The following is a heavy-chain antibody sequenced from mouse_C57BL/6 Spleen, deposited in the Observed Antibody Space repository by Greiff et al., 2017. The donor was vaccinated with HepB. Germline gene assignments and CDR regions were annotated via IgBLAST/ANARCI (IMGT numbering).Heavy chain of an antibody. CDR3: ADGTTVEGLRFAY. J-gene: IGHJ3*01. V-gene: IGHV1-81*01. CDR1: GYTFTSYG. D-gene: IGHD1-1*01. Sequence: VQRVESGAELARPGASVKLSCKASGYTFTSYGISWVKQRTGQGLEWIGEIYPRSGNTYYNEKFKGKATLTADKSSSTAYMELRSLTSEDSAVYFCADGTTVEGLRFAYWGQGTLVTVSA. CDR2: IYPRSGNT.